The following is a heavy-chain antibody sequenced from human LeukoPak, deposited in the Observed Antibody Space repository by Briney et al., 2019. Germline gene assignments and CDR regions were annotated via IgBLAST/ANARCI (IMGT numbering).Heavy chain of an antibody. Sequence: SETLSLTCAVYGGSFSGYYWSWIRQPPGKGLEWIGEINHSGSTNYNPSLKSRVTISVDTSKNQFSLKLSSVTAADTAVYYCAGGQYIAATARAGVSDYWGQGTLVTVSS. V-gene: IGHV4-34*01. CDR1: GGSFSGYY. D-gene: IGHD2-15*01. CDR2: INHSGST. CDR3: AGGQYIAATARAGVSDY. J-gene: IGHJ4*02.